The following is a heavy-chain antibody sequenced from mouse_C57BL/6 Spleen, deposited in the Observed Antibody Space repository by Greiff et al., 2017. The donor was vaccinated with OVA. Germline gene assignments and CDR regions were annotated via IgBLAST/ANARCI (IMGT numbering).Heavy chain of an antibody. CDR3: AIVYSNYVGAMDY. D-gene: IGHD2-5*01. Sequence: VQLQQSGPELVKPGASVKISCKASGYSFTDYNMNWVKQSYGQSLEWIGVINPNYGTTSYNQKFKGKATLTVDPSSSTAYMLLNRLTSEDAAVYYCAIVYSNYVGAMDYWGQGTSVTVSS. CDR1: GYSFTDYN. V-gene: IGHV1-39*01. J-gene: IGHJ4*01. CDR2: INPNYGTT.